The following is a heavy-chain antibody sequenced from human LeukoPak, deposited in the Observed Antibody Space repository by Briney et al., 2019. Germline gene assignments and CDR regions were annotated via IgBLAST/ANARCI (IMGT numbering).Heavy chain of an antibody. CDR2: IYHSGST. D-gene: IGHD6-19*01. CDR3: ARHGLRMPGYSSGWPFDY. Sequence: SETLSLTCAVSGYSISSGYYWGWIRPPPGKGLEWIGSIYHSGSTYYNPSLKRRVTISGDTDKNQVYMKMSSVTAADTAVYYCARHGLRMPGYSSGWPFDYCGQGTLVTVSS. V-gene: IGHV4-38-2*01. CDR1: GYSISSGYY. J-gene: IGHJ4*02.